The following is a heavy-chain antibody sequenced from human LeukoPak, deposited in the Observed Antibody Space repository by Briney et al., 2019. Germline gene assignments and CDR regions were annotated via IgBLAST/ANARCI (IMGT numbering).Heavy chain of an antibody. V-gene: IGHV4-30-2*01. CDR2: IYHSGST. CDR3: AREPAAGGSFDY. Sequence: PSQTLSLTCAVSGGSISSGGYSWSWIRQPPGKGLEWIGYIYHSGSTYYNPSLKSRVTISVDRSKNQFSLKLGSVTAADTAVYYCAREPAAGGSFDYWGQGTLVTVSS. J-gene: IGHJ4*02. CDR1: GGSISSGGYS. D-gene: IGHD6-13*01.